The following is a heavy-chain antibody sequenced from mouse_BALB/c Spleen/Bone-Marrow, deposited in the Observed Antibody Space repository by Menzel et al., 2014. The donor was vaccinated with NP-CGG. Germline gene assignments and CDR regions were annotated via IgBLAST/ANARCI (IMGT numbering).Heavy chain of an antibody. CDR2: TYPGDGDT. D-gene: IGHD2-1*01. CDR1: GYAFSSYW. CDR3: AFGNYDFDY. J-gene: IGHJ2*01. V-gene: IGHV1-80*01. Sequence: QVQLQQSGAELVRPGSSVKISCKASGYAFSSYWMNWVKQRPGQGLEWIGQTYPGDGDTNYSGKFKGKATLTADESSSTAYMQLSSLTSEDSAFYFCAFGNYDFDYWGQGTTLTVSS.